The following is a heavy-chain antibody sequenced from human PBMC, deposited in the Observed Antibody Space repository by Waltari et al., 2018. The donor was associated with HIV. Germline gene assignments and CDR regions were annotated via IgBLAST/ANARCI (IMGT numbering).Heavy chain of an antibody. J-gene: IGHJ5*02. CDR1: GGSIRSGSYY. Sequence: QVQLQESGPGLVKPSQTLSLTCTVSGGSIRSGSYYWRWSRQPAGKGLEWIGRIYTSGSTNYNPALKSRVTISVDTSKNQFSLKLSSVTAADTAVYYCARAGVVVAAIENWFDPWGQGTLVTVSS. D-gene: IGHD2-15*01. CDR2: IYTSGST. V-gene: IGHV4-61*02. CDR3: ARAGVVVAAIENWFDP.